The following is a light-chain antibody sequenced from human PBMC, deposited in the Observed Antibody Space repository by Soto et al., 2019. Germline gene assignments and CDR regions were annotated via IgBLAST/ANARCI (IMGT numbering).Light chain of an antibody. V-gene: IGKV1-5*03. CDR2: KAS. Sequence: DIQMTQSPSTLSASVGDRVTITCRASQSISNSLAWYQQKPGKAPKLLISKASSLESGVPSRFSGSGSGTEFTLTISSLQADDFTNYYCQHYRSYPFTFVQGTRLEIK. CDR3: QHYRSYPFT. J-gene: IGKJ5*01. CDR1: QSISNS.